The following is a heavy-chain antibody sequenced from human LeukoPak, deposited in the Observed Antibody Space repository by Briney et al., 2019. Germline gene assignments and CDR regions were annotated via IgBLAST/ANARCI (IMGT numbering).Heavy chain of an antibody. J-gene: IGHJ4*02. CDR1: GFTFISYT. D-gene: IGHD6-6*01. CDR2: ISSSGSTI. V-gene: IGHV3-48*04. Sequence: GGSLRLSCAASGFTFISYTMNWVRQAPGKGLEWVSYISSSGSTIYYADSVKGRFTISRDNAKNSLYLQMNSLRAEDTAVYYCATSSSGYDYWGQGTLVTVSS. CDR3: ATSSSGYDY.